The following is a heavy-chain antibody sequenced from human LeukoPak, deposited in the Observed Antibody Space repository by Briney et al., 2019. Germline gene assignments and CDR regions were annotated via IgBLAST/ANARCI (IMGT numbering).Heavy chain of an antibody. CDR2: ISSTSSYI. J-gene: IGHJ4*02. CDR3: AKSGYNRFDY. D-gene: IGHD5-24*01. CDR1: GFTFSSFS. Sequence: GGSLRLSCAASGFTFSSFSMNWVRQAPGKGLEWVSSISSTSSYIYYAGSVKGRFTISRDNSKNTLYLQVNSLRAEDTAVYYCAKSGYNRFDYWGQGTLVTVSS. V-gene: IGHV3-21*04.